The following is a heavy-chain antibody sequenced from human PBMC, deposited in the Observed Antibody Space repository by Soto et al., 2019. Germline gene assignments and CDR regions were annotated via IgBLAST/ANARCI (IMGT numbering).Heavy chain of an antibody. J-gene: IGHJ5*02. CDR3: AKWPVGASRNWFDP. V-gene: IGHV5-51*01. Sequence: GESLKISCKGSGYSFTSNWIDWVRQMPGKGLEWMGIIHPGDSSTRYSPSFQGQVTISADKSIGTAYLQWSSLKASDTAMYYCAKWPVGASRNWFDPWGQGTLVTVSS. D-gene: IGHD1-26*01. CDR2: IHPGDSST. CDR1: GYSFTSNW.